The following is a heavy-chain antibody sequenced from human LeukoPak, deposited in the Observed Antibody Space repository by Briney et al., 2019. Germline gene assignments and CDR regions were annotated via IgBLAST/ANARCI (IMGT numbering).Heavy chain of an antibody. CDR3: ASNSRYYYGSGSYYQYFDY. CDR1: GGTFSSYA. D-gene: IGHD3-10*01. J-gene: IGHJ4*02. V-gene: IGHV1-69*05. CDR2: IIPIFGTA. Sequence: ASVTVSCKASGGTFSSYAISWVRQAPGQGLEWRGGIIPIFGTANYAQKFQGRVTITTDESTSTAYMELSSLRSEDTAVYYCASNSRYYYGSGSYYQYFDYWGQGTLVTVSS.